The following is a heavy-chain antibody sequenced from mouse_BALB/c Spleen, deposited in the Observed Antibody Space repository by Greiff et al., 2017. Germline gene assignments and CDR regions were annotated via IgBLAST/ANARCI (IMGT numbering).Heavy chain of an antibody. Sequence: VQGVESGPELVKPGALVKISCKASGYTFTSYDINWVKQRPGQGLEWIGWIYPGDGSTKYNEKFKGKATLTADKSSSTAYMQLSSLTSENSAVYFCARSHYYGSSPWYFDVWGAGTTVTVSS. CDR2: IYPGDGST. D-gene: IGHD1-1*01. J-gene: IGHJ1*01. CDR3: ARSHYYGSSPWYFDV. CDR1: GYTFTSYD. V-gene: IGHV1S56*01.